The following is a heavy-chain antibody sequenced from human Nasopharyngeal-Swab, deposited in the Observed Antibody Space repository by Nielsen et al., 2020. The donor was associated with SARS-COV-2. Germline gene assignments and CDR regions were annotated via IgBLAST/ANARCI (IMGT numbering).Heavy chain of an antibody. CDR2: IAHDASNE. D-gene: IGHD4-17*01. CDR3: ARDAPAHYGAFY. Sequence: GESLKISCAAFGYTFSHYGMHWVRQAPGKGLEWVAFIAHDASNEYYGDSVKGRFSISRDSSKNTLYLQMDSLRGEDTAVYYCARDAPAHYGAFYWGRGTLVTVSS. V-gene: IGHV3-30*03. J-gene: IGHJ4*02. CDR1: GYTFSHYG.